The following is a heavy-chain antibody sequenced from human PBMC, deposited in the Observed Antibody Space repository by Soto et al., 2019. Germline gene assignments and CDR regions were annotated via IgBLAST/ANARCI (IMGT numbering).Heavy chain of an antibody. CDR1: GGSFSGYY. D-gene: IGHD3-10*01. CDR3: ARGGPSGSVFDY. V-gene: IGHV4-34*01. J-gene: IGHJ4*02. Sequence: QVQLQQWGAGLLKPSETLSLTCAVYGGSFSGYYWSWIRQPPGKGLEWIGEINHSGSTNYNPSLKSRVTISVATSKNQFSLKLNSVTAADTAVYYCARGGPSGSVFDYWGQGTLVTVSS. CDR2: INHSGST.